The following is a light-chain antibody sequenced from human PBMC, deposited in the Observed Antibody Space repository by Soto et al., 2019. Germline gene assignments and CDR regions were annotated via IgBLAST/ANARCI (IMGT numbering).Light chain of an antibody. J-gene: IGKJ5*01. CDR3: QQRSNWPRSIT. CDR2: GAS. Sequence: EIGMTQSPATLSGSPGERATLSWGASQSVRNNLAWYQQKPGKAPRLLVYGASTRATGIPARFSGSGSGKDFTLNISSLEPEDFAVYYCQQRSNWPRSITFGQGTRLEIK. CDR1: QSVRNN. V-gene: IGKV3-11*01.